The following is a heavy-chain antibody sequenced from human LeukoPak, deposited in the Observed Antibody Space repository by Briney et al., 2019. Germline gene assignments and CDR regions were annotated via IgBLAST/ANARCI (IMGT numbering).Heavy chain of an antibody. V-gene: IGHV1-2*02. J-gene: IGHJ4*02. Sequence: VASVKVSCRASGYTFTGYYMHWVRQAPGQGLEWMGWINPNHGDTNYAQKFQDRVSMTRDTSISTAYMHLSRLRSADTAVYYCAREVKMVRGVYTDYWGQGTLVTVSS. CDR2: INPNHGDT. CDR1: GYTFTGYY. D-gene: IGHD3-10*01. CDR3: AREVKMVRGVYTDY.